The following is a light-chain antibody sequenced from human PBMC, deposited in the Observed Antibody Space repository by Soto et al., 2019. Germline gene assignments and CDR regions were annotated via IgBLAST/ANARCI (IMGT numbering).Light chain of an antibody. V-gene: IGKV1-6*01. Sequence: AILMTQTTSSLSAAVGDRVAITCRASQGIRNDLAWYQQKPGKAPKLLIYEASTLQSGVPSRFSGSYSGTDFTLTIGSLQPEDFATYYCLQDFKYPRTFGQGTKV. J-gene: IGKJ1*01. CDR2: EAS. CDR1: QGIRND. CDR3: LQDFKYPRT.